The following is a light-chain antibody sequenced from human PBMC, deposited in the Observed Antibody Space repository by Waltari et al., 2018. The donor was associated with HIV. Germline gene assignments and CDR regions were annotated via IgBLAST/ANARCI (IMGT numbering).Light chain of an antibody. J-gene: IGLJ3*02. CDR1: TSNIANNY. Sequence: SVLTQPPSASGTPGQTVIISCFGNTSNIANNYLTWYQHFPGSAPKLLIYMNSYRPSGVPDRFAGSRSGTSASLTISGLPIEDEAQYYCATWDDSLNGVFGAGTRLTVL. CDR2: MNS. V-gene: IGLV1-44*01. CDR3: ATWDDSLNGV.